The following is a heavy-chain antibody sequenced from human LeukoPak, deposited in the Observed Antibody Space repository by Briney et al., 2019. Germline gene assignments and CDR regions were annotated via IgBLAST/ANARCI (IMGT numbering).Heavy chain of an antibody. V-gene: IGHV3-20*04. CDR3: ARSGLTGYLYYFDY. CDR1: GFTFDDYG. Sequence: GGSLRLSCAASGFTFDDYGMSWVRQAPGKGLELVSGIDWNGGSTGYTDSVKGRFTISRDNAKNSLYLQMNSLRAEDTALYYCARSGLTGYLYYFDYWGPGTLVTVSS. J-gene: IGHJ4*02. D-gene: IGHD3-9*01. CDR2: IDWNGGST.